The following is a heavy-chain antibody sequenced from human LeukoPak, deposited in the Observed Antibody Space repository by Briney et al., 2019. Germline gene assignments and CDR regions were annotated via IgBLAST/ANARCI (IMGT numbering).Heavy chain of an antibody. V-gene: IGHV3-23*01. D-gene: IGHD1-26*01. CDR2: SGGGVTT. CDR3: AKGGKWDVTPFDY. J-gene: IGHJ4*02. Sequence: VSTSGGGVTTYYPASVKGRFTISRDNSKNTLYLQVNSLRAEDTAVYYCAKGGKWDVTPFDYWGQGTLVTVSS.